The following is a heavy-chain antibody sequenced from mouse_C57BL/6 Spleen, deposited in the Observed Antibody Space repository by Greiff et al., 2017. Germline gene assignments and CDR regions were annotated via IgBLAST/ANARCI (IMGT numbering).Heavy chain of an antibody. V-gene: IGHV1-74*01. D-gene: IGHD1-1*01. CDR2: IHPSDSDT. CDR3: AMNYYGSSYAMDY. CDR1: GYTFTSYW. J-gene: IGHJ4*01. Sequence: VQLQQPGAELVKPGASVKVSCKASGYTFTSYWMHWVKQRPGQGLEWIGRIHPSDSDTNYNQKFKGKATLTVDKSSSTAYMQLSSLTSEDSAVYYCAMNYYGSSYAMDYWGQGTSVTVSS.